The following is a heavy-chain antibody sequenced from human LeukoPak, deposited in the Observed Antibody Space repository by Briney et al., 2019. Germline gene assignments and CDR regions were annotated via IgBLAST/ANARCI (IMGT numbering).Heavy chain of an antibody. J-gene: IGHJ6*03. CDR1: GYTFTGYY. CDR2: INPNSGGT. Sequence: ASVKVSCKASGYTFTGYYMHRVRQAPGQGLEWMGWINPNSGGTNYAQKFQGRVTMTRDTSISTAYMELSRLRSDDTAVYYCARVLLPSGSYYTYYYYYMDVWGKGTTVTVSS. D-gene: IGHD1-26*01. V-gene: IGHV1-2*02. CDR3: ARVLLPSGSYYTYYYYYMDV.